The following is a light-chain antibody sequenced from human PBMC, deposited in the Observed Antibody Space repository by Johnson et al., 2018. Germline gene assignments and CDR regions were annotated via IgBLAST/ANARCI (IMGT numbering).Light chain of an antibody. CDR2: ENN. CDR3: GTWDSSLSAGNG. CDR1: SSNIGNNY. Sequence: QSVLTQPPSVSAAPGQKVTISCSGSSSNIGNNYVSWYQQLPGTAPKLLIYENNKRPSGIPDRFSGSKSGTSATLGITGLQTGDEADYYCGTWDSSLSAGNGSGPGTKVTVL. V-gene: IGLV1-51*02. J-gene: IGLJ1*01.